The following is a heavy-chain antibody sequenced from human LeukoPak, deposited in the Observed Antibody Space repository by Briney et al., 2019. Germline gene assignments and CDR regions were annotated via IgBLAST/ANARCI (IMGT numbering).Heavy chain of an antibody. CDR2: MNPNSGNT. D-gene: IGHD6-19*01. J-gene: IGHJ4*02. CDR3: ARARSGWNNYFDY. Sequence: GASVKVSCKASGYTFTSYDINWVRQATGQGLEWMGWMNPNSGNTGYAQNFQGRVTMTRNTSISTAYMELSSLRSEDTAVYYCARARSGWNNYFDYWGQGTLVPVSS. V-gene: IGHV1-8*01. CDR1: GYTFTSYD.